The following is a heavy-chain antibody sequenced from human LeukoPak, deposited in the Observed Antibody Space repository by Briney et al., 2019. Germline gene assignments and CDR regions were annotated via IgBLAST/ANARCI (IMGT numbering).Heavy chain of an antibody. CDR1: GDTFSSYA. D-gene: IGHD1-1*01. Sequence: ASVKVSCKASGDTFSSYAISWVRQAPGQGLEWMGGIIPIFGTANYAQKFQGRVTITADESTSTAYMELSSLRSEDTAVYYCARDPEPGTTGTGDYWGQGTLVTVSS. J-gene: IGHJ4*02. CDR2: IIPIFGTA. CDR3: ARDPEPGTTGTGDY. V-gene: IGHV1-69*13.